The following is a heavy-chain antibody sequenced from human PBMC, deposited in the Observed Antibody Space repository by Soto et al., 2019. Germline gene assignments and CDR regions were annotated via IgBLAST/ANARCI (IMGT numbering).Heavy chain of an antibody. D-gene: IGHD3-10*01. CDR2: ISHDGSNE. CDR1: GFIFSRYA. Sequence: QVQLVESGGGVVQPGRSLRLSCAASGFIFSRYAMHWVRQAPGKGLEWVAVISHDGSNEYYADSMEGRFTISRDNSKNTLYVKMNSLRVEDTAVYYRAMLVREDNGMDVWGQGTTVTVSS. CDR3: AMLVREDNGMDV. J-gene: IGHJ6*02. V-gene: IGHV3-30*03.